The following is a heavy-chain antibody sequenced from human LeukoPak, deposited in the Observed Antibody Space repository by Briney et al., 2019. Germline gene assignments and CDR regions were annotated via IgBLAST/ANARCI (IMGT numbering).Heavy chain of an antibody. V-gene: IGHV3-23*01. J-gene: IGHJ6*02. D-gene: IGHD2-15*01. Sequence: GGSLRLSCAASGFPFNSYAMNWVRQAPGKGLEWVSGLSGSGGSTYYADSVQGRFTISRDNSKNTPYLQMNSLRAEDTAVYYCAKGRGWFYGMDVWGQGTTVTVSS. CDR3: AKGRGWFYGMDV. CDR1: GFPFNSYA. CDR2: LSGSGGST.